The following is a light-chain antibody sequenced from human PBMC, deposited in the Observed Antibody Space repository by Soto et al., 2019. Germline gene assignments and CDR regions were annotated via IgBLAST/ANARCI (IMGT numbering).Light chain of an antibody. V-gene: IGKV3-15*01. CDR2: GAS. J-gene: IGKJ4*01. CDR3: QQYNKWPPT. CDR1: ESIFSK. Sequence: EVVMTQFPATLSVSPGERATLSCRARESIFSKLAWYQQKVGQTPRLVIFGASTRPTGIPDRFSGSESGTDFTLTISSLQSEDFGIYYCQQYNKWPPTFGGGTKVEI.